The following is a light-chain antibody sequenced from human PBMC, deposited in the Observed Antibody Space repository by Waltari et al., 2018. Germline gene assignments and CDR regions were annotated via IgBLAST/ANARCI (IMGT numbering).Light chain of an antibody. CDR1: QSISSH. CDR3: QQSYNIPRT. Sequence: DIQMTQSPSSLSASVGDRVTITCRSSQSISSHLNWYQQRPGKAPKLLIYDSSSLQSGVPSRFRGSGSETDFTLTISSLQPEDFATYYFQQSYNIPRTFGQGTKVEIK. J-gene: IGKJ1*01. CDR2: DSS. V-gene: IGKV1-39*01.